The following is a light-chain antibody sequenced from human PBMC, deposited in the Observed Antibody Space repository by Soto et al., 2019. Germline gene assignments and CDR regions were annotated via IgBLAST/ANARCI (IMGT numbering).Light chain of an antibody. CDR3: QQRNYWPIT. CDR2: GAS. J-gene: IGKJ5*01. Sequence: EIVMTQSHTPLSVSPGALATLSCRASQSVSTNLAWYQQKPGQVPSLLIYGASTRASGIPARFSGSGSGTEFTLTIGSLQSEDVAVYYCQQRNYWPITFGQGTRLEIK. V-gene: IGKV3-15*01. CDR1: QSVSTN.